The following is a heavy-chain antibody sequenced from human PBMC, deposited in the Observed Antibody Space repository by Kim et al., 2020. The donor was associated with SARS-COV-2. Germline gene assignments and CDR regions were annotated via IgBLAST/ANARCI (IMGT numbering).Heavy chain of an antibody. CDR2: MKPNSGET. J-gene: IGHJ4*02. Sequence: ASVKVSCKASGYTFTSYDVNWVRQATGQGLEWMGWMKPNSGETGYAQNFQGRVTMTRDTSISTAYMELSSLRSEDTAVYYCARGRFGFCSGVACPYYWGQGTLVTVSS. CDR1: GYTFTSYD. V-gene: IGHV1-8*01. CDR3: ARGRFGFCSGVACPYY. D-gene: IGHD2-15*01.